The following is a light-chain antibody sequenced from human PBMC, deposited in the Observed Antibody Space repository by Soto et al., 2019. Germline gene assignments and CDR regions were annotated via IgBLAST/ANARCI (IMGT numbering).Light chain of an antibody. V-gene: IGKV3-15*01. J-gene: IGKJ4*01. CDR2: GAS. CDR3: QQYNNWPLT. Sequence: EVVMTQSPATLSVSPGERATLSRRASQSVTSRLAWYQQKPGQAPRLLIYGASARATGIPARFSGSGSGTEFTLTINSLQSEDFAVYYCQQYNNWPLTFGGGTKVDIK. CDR1: QSVTSR.